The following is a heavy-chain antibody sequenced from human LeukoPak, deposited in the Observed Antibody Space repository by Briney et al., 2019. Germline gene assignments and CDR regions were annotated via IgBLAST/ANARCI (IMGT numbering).Heavy chain of an antibody. CDR2: INTNTGNP. D-gene: IGHD6-19*01. V-gene: IGHV7-4-1*02. CDR1: GYTFSSYT. J-gene: IGHJ5*02. Sequence: GASVKVSCKASGYTFSSYTINWVRQAPGQGLEWMGWINTNTGNPTYAPGLRGQFVFSLDTSVSTAYLHVNNLKAEDTAVYYCAKEGRIAVAGPNWFDPWGQGTLVTVSS. CDR3: AKEGRIAVAGPNWFDP.